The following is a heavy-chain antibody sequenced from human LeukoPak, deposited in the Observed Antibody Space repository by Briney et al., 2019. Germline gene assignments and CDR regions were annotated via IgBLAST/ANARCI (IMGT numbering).Heavy chain of an antibody. D-gene: IGHD3-22*01. J-gene: IGHJ4*02. Sequence: GGSLRLSCAASGFTFSNAWMSWVRQAPGKGLEWVGRIKSKTDGGTTDYAAPVKGRFTISRDGSKNTLYLKMNSLKTEDTAVYYCTTGLAYYYDSSGYSEFDYWGQGTLVTVSS. CDR1: GFTFSNAW. CDR2: IKSKTDGGTT. V-gene: IGHV3-15*01. CDR3: TTGLAYYYDSSGYSEFDY.